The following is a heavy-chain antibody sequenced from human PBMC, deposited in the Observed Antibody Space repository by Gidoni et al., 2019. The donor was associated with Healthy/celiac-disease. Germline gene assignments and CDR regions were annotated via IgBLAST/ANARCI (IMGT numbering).Heavy chain of an antibody. CDR1: GYTFTSYA. Sequence: QVQLVQSGAAVKKPGASVKVSCKASGYTFTSYAMHWVRQAPGQRLEWRGWIKAGNGKTKYSKKVQGRVTITRDTSASTAYMELSSLRSEDTAVYYCARVGYSYGRYYVDYWGQGTLVTVSS. CDR3: ARVGYSYGRYYVDY. CDR2: IKAGNGKT. V-gene: IGHV1-3*01. D-gene: IGHD5-18*01. J-gene: IGHJ4*02.